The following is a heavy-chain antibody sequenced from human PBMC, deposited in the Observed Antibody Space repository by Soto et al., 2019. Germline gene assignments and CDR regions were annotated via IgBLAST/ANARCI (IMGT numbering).Heavy chain of an antibody. Sequence: QVQLQESGPGLVKPSQTLSLTCTVSGGSISSGDYYWSWIRQPPGKGLEWIGYIYYSGSTYYNPSLKSRVTISVDTSNNQFSLKLGSVTAADTAVYYCATSLPFYYDSSGYYYIGYWGQGTLVTVSS. CDR2: IYYSGST. J-gene: IGHJ4*02. D-gene: IGHD3-22*01. CDR3: ATSLPFYYDSSGYYYIGY. V-gene: IGHV4-30-4*01. CDR1: GGSISSGDYY.